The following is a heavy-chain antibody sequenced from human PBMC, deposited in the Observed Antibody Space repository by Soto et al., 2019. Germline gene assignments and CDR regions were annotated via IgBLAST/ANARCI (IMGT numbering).Heavy chain of an antibody. CDR2: INPSGGYT. D-gene: IGHD4-4*01. J-gene: IGHJ5*02. CDR1: GYTFSSYY. V-gene: IGHV1-46*01. Sequence: ASVKVSCKASGYTFSSYYMNWVRQAPGQGLEWLGKINPSGGYTTYAQRFLGRVTMSMDTSTSTVYMELSSLRSDDTAMYYCARDAAFGNYAYNWFDPWGQGTLVTVSS. CDR3: ARDAAFGNYAYNWFDP.